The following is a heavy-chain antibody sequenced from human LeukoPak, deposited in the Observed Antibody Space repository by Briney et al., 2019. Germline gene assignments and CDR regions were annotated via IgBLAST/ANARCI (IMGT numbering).Heavy chain of an antibody. CDR1: GGSISNYW. CDR3: ARVTPYYSSGYSSYYFDY. V-gene: IGHV4-59*01. D-gene: IGHD3-22*01. CDR2: VYYSGST. Sequence: PSETLSLTCTVSGGSISNYWWSWIRQPPGKGLEWIGYVYYSGSTNYNPSLKSRVTISVDTSKNQFSLKLSSVTAADTAVYYCARVTPYYSSGYSSYYFDYWGQGTLVTVSS. J-gene: IGHJ4*02.